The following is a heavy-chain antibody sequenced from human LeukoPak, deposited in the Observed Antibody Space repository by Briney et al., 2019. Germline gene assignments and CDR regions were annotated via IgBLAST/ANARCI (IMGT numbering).Heavy chain of an antibody. D-gene: IGHD3-22*01. Sequence: PGGSLRLSCAASGFTFSSYGMHWVRQAPGKGLEWVAVIWYDGSNKYYADSVKGRFTISRDNSKNTLYLQMNSLRAEDTAVYYCAKDYYYDGSGYYLGWGQGTLVTVSS. CDR3: AKDYYYDGSGYYLG. CDR1: GFTFSSYG. V-gene: IGHV3-33*06. J-gene: IGHJ4*02. CDR2: IWYDGSNK.